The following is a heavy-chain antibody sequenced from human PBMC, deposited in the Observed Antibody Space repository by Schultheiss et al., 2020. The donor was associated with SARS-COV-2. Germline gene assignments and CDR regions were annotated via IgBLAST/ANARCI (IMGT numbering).Heavy chain of an antibody. V-gene: IGHV3-33*01. J-gene: IGHJ6*02. CDR1: GFTFSSYG. CDR3: ARDGGCSSTSCYTDYYYYGMDV. Sequence: GGSLRLSCVATGFTFSSYGMHWVRQAPGKGLEWVAVIWYDGSNKYYADSVKGRFTISRDNSKNTLYLQMNSLRAEDTAVYYCARDGGCSSTSCYTDYYYYGMDVWGQGTTVTVSS. CDR2: IWYDGSNK. D-gene: IGHD2-2*02.